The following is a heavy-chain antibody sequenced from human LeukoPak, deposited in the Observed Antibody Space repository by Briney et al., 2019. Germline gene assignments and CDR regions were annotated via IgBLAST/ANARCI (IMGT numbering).Heavy chain of an antibody. D-gene: IGHD3-16*01. J-gene: IGHJ4*02. CDR1: GYTLTELS. CDR2: FDPEDGET. Sequence: GASVKVSCKVSGYTLTELSMHWVRQAPGKGLEWMGGFDPEDGETIYAQKFQGRVTMTEDTSTDTDYMELSSLRSEDTAVYYCATTGGAFYYFDYWGQGTLVTVSS. V-gene: IGHV1-24*01. CDR3: ATTGGAFYYFDY.